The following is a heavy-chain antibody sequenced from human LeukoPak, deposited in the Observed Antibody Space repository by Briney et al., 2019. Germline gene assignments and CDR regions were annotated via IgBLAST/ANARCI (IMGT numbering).Heavy chain of an antibody. CDR2: IFYSGST. Sequence: PSETLSLTCTVSGGSITTYYWSWIRQPPGKGLEWIGFIFYSGSTNYNPSLKSRVTISLNTSKTQFSLKLSSVTAADTAVYYCANLYYDFWSGATDWGQGTLVTVSS. CDR1: GGSITTYY. V-gene: IGHV4-59*01. J-gene: IGHJ4*02. CDR3: ANLYYDFWSGATD. D-gene: IGHD3-3*01.